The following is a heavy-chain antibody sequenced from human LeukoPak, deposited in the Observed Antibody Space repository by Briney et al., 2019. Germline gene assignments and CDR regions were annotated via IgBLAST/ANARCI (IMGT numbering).Heavy chain of an antibody. J-gene: IGHJ5*02. CDR1: GGSISSSGYY. Sequence: PAETLSLTCTVSGGSISSSGYYWGWIRQPPGKGLEWIASIYYSGSTYYNPSLKSRVTISVDTSKNQLSLKLSSLTAADTAVYYCARHEYSGSYYGLSWFDPWGQGTLVTVSS. CDR3: ARHEYSGSYYGLSWFDP. CDR2: IYYSGST. D-gene: IGHD1-26*01. V-gene: IGHV4-39*01.